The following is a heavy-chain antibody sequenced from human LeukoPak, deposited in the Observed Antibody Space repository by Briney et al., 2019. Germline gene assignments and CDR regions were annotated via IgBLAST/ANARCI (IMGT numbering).Heavy chain of an antibody. CDR2: INTDDGNT. V-gene: IGHV1-18*01. CDR1: GYHFISYG. CDR3: ARNLIPEQLVVNF. Sequence: ASVKVSCKASGYHFISYGITWVRQAPGQGLEWMGWINTDDGNTNYTQKLQGRVTMTRDMSTSTVYMELSSLRSEDTAVYYCARNLIPEQLVVNFWGQGTLVTVSS. D-gene: IGHD6-13*01. J-gene: IGHJ4*02.